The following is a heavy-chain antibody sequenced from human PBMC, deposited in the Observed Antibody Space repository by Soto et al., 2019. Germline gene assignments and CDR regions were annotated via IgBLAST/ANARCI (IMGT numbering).Heavy chain of an antibody. Sequence: QVQLVQSGAEVKKPGASVKVSCKASGYTFTSYDINWVRQATGQGLEWMGWMNPNSGNTGYAQKFQGRVTMTRNTSRSTDYMELRSLRSEDTAVYHCAIHGIYRRAYYYCGMDVWGQGTTFTVSS. CDR3: AIHGIYRRAYYYCGMDV. V-gene: IGHV1-8*01. J-gene: IGHJ6*02. D-gene: IGHD5-12*01. CDR2: MNPNSGNT. CDR1: GYTFTSYD.